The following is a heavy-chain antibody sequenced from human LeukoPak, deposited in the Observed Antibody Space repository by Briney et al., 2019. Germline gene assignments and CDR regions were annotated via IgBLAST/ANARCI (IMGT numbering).Heavy chain of an antibody. CDR2: ISYDGRNK. CDR1: GFTFSSYG. V-gene: IGHV3-30*18. J-gene: IGHJ4*02. D-gene: IGHD1/OR15-1a*01. CDR3: AKKDATFGTIDY. Sequence: PGGSLRLSCAASGFTFSSYGMHWVRQAPGKGLEWVALISYDGRNKFYADSVKGRFTPSRDSSKNTLYLQMNSLRVEDTAVYYCAKKDATFGTIDYWGQGTLVTVSS.